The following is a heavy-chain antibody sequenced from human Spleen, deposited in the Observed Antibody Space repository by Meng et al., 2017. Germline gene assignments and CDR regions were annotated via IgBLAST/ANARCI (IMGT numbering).Heavy chain of an antibody. J-gene: IGHJ4*02. CDR3: ARRVHDGSGHHYFDY. CDR1: GGSITSTSYY. CDR2: IGYSGTI. Sequence: QLHLQESGPGLVKPSETLSLTCTVSGGSITSTSYYWDWIRQSPAKGLEWIGTIGYSGTIVYNPSLSSRVTMTLDTSKNQFSLKLSSVTAPDTAVYYCARRVHDGSGHHYFDYWGQGTLVTVSS. D-gene: IGHD3-22*01. V-gene: IGHV4-39*01.